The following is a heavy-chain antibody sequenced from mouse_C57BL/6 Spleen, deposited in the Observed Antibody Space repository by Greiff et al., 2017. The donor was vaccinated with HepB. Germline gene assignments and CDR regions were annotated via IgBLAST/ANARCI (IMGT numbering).Heavy chain of an antibody. J-gene: IGHJ4*01. CDR2: LWRGGST. Sequence: QVQLQQSGPGLVQPSQSLSITCTVSGFSLTSYGVHWVRQSPGKGLEWLGVLWRGGSTDYNAAFMSRLSITRDNSKSQVFFKMNSLHADDTAIYYCAIIPFYYYAMDYWGQGTSVTVSS. V-gene: IGHV2-5*01. CDR1: GFSLTSYG. CDR3: AIIPFYYYAMDY. D-gene: IGHD5-1-1*01.